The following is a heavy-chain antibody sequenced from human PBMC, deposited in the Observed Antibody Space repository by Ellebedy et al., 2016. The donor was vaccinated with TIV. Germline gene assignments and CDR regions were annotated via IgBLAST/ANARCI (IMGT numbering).Heavy chain of an antibody. J-gene: IGHJ4*02. Sequence: MPSETLSLTCIVSGDSISSTNYFWGWIRQPPGKGLEWIGSLNYGGESYFDPPLKSRVTMSLDTSKNQFSLKVNSVTAADTAIYYCASHRGFYSGWSFDYWGQGTLTTVSS. D-gene: IGHD5-12*01. CDR1: GDSISSTNYF. CDR2: LNYGGES. V-gene: IGHV4-39*07. CDR3: ASHRGFYSGWSFDY.